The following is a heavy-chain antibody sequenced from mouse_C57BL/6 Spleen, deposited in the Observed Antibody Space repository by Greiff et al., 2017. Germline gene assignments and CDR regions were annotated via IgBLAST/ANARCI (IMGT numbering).Heavy chain of an antibody. Sequence: QVQLQQPGAELVKPGASVKLSCKASGYTFTSYWMHWVKQRPGQGLEWIGMIHPNSGSTNYNAKFKSKATLTVDKSSSTAYMQLSSLTSEDSAVYYCARRGVVASSYYFDYWGQGTTLTVAS. CDR1: GYTFTSYW. CDR3: ARRGVVASSYYFDY. CDR2: IHPNSGST. D-gene: IGHD1-1*01. J-gene: IGHJ2*01. V-gene: IGHV1-64*01.